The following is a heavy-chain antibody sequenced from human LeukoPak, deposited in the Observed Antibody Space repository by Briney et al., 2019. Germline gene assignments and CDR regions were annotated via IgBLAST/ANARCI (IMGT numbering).Heavy chain of an antibody. J-gene: IGHJ6*03. CDR2: IYYSGST. CDR3: ARVVVVVPAATLGPSTDYYYYYYKDV. V-gene: IGHV4-31*03. Sequence: PSETLSLTCTVSGGSISSGGYYWSWIRQHPGKGLEWIGYIYYSGSTYYNPSLKSRVTISVDTSKNQFSLKLSSVTAADTAVYYCARVVVVVPAATLGPSTDYYYYYYKDVWGKGTTVTVSS. CDR1: GGSISSGGYY. D-gene: IGHD2-2*01.